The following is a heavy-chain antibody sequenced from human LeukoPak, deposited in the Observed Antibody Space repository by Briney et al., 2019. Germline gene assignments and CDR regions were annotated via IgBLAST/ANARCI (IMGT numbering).Heavy chain of an antibody. CDR2: IYYSGST. Sequence: SSQTLSLTCTVSGGSISSGGYYWSWIRQHPGKGLEWIGYIYYSGSTYYNPSLKSRVTISVDTSKNQFSLKLSSVTAADTAVYYCARDVSSRSYYYYGMDVWGQGTTVTVSS. CDR3: ARDVSSRSYYYYGMDV. D-gene: IGHD6-13*01. V-gene: IGHV4-31*03. J-gene: IGHJ6*02. CDR1: GGSISSGGYY.